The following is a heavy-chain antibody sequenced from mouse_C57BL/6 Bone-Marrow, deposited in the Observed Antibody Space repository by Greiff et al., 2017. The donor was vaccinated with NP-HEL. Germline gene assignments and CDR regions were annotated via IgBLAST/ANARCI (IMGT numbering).Heavy chain of an antibody. D-gene: IGHD2-1*01. V-gene: IGHV3-6*01. Sequence: EVKLQESGPGLVKPSQSLSLTCSVTGYSITSGYYWNWIRQFPGNKLEWMGYISYDGSNNYNPSLKNRISITRDTSKNQFFLKLNSVTTEDTATYYCARDSPYGNYVPYFDYWGQGTTLTVSS. CDR1: GYSITSGYY. J-gene: IGHJ2*01. CDR2: ISYDGSN. CDR3: ARDSPYGNYVPYFDY.